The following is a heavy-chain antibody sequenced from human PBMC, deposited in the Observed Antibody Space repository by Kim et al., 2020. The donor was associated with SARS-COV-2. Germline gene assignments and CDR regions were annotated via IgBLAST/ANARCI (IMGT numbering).Heavy chain of an antibody. CDR1: GGSFSGYY. V-gene: IGHV4-34*01. CDR2: INHSGST. J-gene: IGHJ4*02. D-gene: IGHD5-18*01. CDR3: ARRVWIQPFDY. Sequence: SETLSLTCAVYGGSFSGYYWSWIRQPPGKGLEWIGEINHSGSTNYNPSLKSRVTISVDTSKNQFSLKLSSVTAADTAVYYCARRVWIQPFDYWGQGTLVTVSS.